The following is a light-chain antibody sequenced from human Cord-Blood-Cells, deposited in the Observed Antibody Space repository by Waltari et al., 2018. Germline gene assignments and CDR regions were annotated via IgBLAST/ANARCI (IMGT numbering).Light chain of an antibody. CDR3: MQGIHLPYT. CDR1: QSLLHSDGKTY. Sequence: DIVMTQTPLSLSVTPGQPASIPCKSSQSLLHSDGKTYLYWYLQKPGQSPQLLIYEVSSRLSGVPDRFSGSGSGTDFTLKISRVEAEDVGVYYCMQGIHLPYTFGQGTKLEIK. V-gene: IGKV2-29*02. J-gene: IGKJ2*01. CDR2: EVS.